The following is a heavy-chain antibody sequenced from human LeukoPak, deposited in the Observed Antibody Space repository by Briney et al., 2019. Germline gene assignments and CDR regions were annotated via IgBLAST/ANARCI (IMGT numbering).Heavy chain of an antibody. V-gene: IGHV3-30*02. CDR1: GFTFSSYG. Sequence: GGSLRLSCAASGFTFSSYGMHWVRQAPGKGLEWVAFIRYDGSNKYYADSVKGRFTISRDNSKNTLYLQMNSLRAEDTAVYYCAKGHRWIQLWFFDYWGQGTLVTVSS. CDR3: AKGHRWIQLWFFDY. CDR2: IRYDGSNK. J-gene: IGHJ4*02. D-gene: IGHD5-18*01.